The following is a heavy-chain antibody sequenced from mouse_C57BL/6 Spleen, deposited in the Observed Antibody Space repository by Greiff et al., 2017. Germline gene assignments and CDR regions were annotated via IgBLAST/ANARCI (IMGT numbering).Heavy chain of an antibody. V-gene: IGHV1-26*01. J-gene: IGHJ2*02. Sequence: EVQLQHSGPELVKPGASVKISCKASGYTFTDYYMNWVKQSHGKSLEWIGDINPNNGGTSYNQKFKGKATLTLDTSSSTAYMELRSLTSEDSAVYYIAPCSSSVVGRWGFDYWGKGTSLTVSS. CDR2: INPNNGGT. CDR1: GYTFTDYY. D-gene: IGHD1-1*01. CDR3: APCSSSVVGRWGFDY.